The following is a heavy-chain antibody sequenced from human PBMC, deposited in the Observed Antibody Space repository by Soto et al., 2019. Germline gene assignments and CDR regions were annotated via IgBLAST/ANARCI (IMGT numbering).Heavy chain of an antibody. CDR3: ERGQDTQWQAPQGY. J-gene: IGHJ1*01. Sequence: QGQLVQSGDEVKKPGASVKVSCKASGYTFTSYGIAWVRQSPGQGLVWMGYISGYNGDTNYAEKLQGRVTMTTDTSTNTAYMELSSLRSDATAVYYCERGQDTQWQAPQGYWGQGTLVTVSS. V-gene: IGHV1-18*01. D-gene: IGHD6-19*01. CDR2: ISGYNGDT. CDR1: GYTFTSYG.